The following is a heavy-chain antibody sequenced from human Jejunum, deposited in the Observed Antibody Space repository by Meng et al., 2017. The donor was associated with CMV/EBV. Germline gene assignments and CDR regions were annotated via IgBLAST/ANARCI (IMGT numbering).Heavy chain of an antibody. J-gene: IGHJ4*02. CDR1: GFSPSTSGEG. CDR2: IYRGDDK. D-gene: IGHD1-26*01. Sequence: QTTLKESGPTLVKPTQTLTRTCSFSGFSPSTSGEGVGWIRQPPGKAPEWLALIYRGDDKRYSPSPNSRLTIAKDTSKNEVVLTLTNMGPIDTGTYYCAHFVGGYYPSRPDYWGQGTLVTVSS. V-gene: IGHV2-5*02. CDR3: AHFVGGYYPSRPDY.